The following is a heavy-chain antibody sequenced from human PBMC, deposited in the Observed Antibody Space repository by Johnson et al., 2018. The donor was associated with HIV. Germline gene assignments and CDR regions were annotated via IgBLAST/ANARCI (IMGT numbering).Heavy chain of an antibody. Sequence: VQLVESGGGLVQPGRSLRLSCAASGFTFDDYAMHWVRQAPGKGLEWVSGISWNSDSIGYADSVKGRFTISRDNSKNSLYLQMNSLRAEDTALYYCAKDMGYGGNPGAFDIWGQGTMVTVSS. D-gene: IGHD4-23*01. J-gene: IGHJ3*02. CDR1: GFTFDDYA. V-gene: IGHV3-9*01. CDR3: AKDMGYGGNPGAFDI. CDR2: ISWNSDSI.